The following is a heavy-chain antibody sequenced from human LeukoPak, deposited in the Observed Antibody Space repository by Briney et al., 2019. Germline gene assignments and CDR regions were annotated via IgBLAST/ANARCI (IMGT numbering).Heavy chain of an antibody. CDR2: IYYSGST. D-gene: IGHD3-10*01. V-gene: IGHV4-61*08. J-gene: IGHJ5*02. Sequence: SETLSLTCTVSGGSISSGDYYWSWIRQPPGKGLEWIGYIYYSGSTNYNPSLKSRVTISVDTSKNQFSLKLSSVTAADTAVYYRARDEDSAYGSGSYLSWGQGTLVTVSS. CDR1: GGSISSGDYY. CDR3: ARDEDSAYGSGSYLS.